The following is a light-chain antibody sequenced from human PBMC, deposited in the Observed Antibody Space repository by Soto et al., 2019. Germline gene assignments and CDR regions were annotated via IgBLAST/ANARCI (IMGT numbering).Light chain of an antibody. CDR2: DVN. CDR1: IRDVGGYNY. Sequence: QSVVTQPPSASGSPGQTVTISGTGTIRDVGGYNYVSWYQQHPGKVPKLMIYDVNQRPSGVPDRFSGSKSGNTASLTVSGLQAEYEADYYCSSYAGNNVIFGGGTKLTVL. J-gene: IGLJ2*01. CDR3: SSYAGNNVI. V-gene: IGLV2-8*01.